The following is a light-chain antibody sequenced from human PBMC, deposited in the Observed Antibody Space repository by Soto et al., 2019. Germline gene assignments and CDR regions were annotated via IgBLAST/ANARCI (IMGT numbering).Light chain of an antibody. CDR1: SSDVGGYNY. CDR2: EVS. V-gene: IGLV2-8*01. CDR3: SSYAGSKNPYV. Sequence: QSALTQPPSAYGSPGQSVTISCTGTSSDVGGYNYVSWYQQHPGKAPKLMIHEVSKRPSGVPDRFSGSKSGNTASLTVSGLQAEDEADYYCSSYAGSKNPYVFGTGTKLTVL. J-gene: IGLJ1*01.